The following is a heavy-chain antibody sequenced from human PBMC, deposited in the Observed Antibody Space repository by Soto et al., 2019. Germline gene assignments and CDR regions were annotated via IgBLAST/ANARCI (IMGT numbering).Heavy chain of an antibody. CDR1: GFTFSSYA. V-gene: IGHV3-23*01. CDR3: AKDSRRSGGCYYFAH. CDR2: ISGSGGST. D-gene: IGHD6-19*01. Sequence: PGGSLRLSCAASGFTFSSYAMSWVRQAPGKGLEWVSAISGSGGSTYYADSVKGRFTISRDNSKNTLSLQMNSLRAEDTAVYYRAKDSRRSGGCYYFAHGGQGPLVPVSS. J-gene: IGHJ4*02.